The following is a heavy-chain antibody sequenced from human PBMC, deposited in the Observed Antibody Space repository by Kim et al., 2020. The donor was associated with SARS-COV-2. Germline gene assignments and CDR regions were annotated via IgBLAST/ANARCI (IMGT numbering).Heavy chain of an antibody. J-gene: IGHJ6*02. CDR3: ARATLGYCSSTSCYGMDV. Sequence: GGSLRLSCAASGFTFSSYAMHWVRQAPGKGLEWVAVISYDGSNKYYADSVKGRFTISRDNSKNTLYLQMNSLRAEDTAVYYCARATLGYCSSTSCYGMDVWGQGTTVTVSS. CDR2: ISYDGSNK. D-gene: IGHD2-2*01. V-gene: IGHV3-30-3*01. CDR1: GFTFSSYA.